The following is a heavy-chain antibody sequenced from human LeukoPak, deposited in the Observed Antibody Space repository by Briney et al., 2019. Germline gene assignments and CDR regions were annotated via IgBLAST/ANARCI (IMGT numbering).Heavy chain of an antibody. J-gene: IGHJ4*02. CDR1: GFTFSTYA. CDR3: AKEHGIAVAGYFDY. Sequence: GGSLRLSCAATGFTFSTYAMSWVRQAPGKGLEWVSAISGSGGSTYYADSVKGRFTISRDNSKNTLYLQMNSLRAEDTALYYCAKEHGIAVAGYFDYWGQGTLVTVSS. CDR2: ISGSGGST. V-gene: IGHV3-23*01. D-gene: IGHD6-19*01.